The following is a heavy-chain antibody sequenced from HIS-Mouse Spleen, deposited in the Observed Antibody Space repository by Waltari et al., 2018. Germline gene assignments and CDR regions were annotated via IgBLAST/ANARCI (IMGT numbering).Heavy chain of an antibody. CDR1: GGSISSGGYY. V-gene: IGHV4-31*03. CDR2: IYYSGST. D-gene: IGHD6-13*01. J-gene: IGHJ3*02. Sequence: QVQLQESGPGLVKPSQTLSLTCTVSGGSISSGGYYWSWIRQHPGKGLEWIGYIYYSGSTYYNPSLKSRVTISVDTSKNQFSLKLSSVTAADTAVYYCARDRAIAAAGLDAFDIWGQGTMVTVSS. CDR3: ARDRAIAAAGLDAFDI.